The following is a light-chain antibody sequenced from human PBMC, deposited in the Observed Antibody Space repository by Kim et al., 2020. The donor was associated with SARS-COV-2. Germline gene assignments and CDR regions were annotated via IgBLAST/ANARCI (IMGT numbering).Light chain of an antibody. CDR1: QIVTIY. J-gene: IGKJ2*01. V-gene: IGKV3-11*01. CDR3: LHRNSWPQT. CDR2: DAP. Sequence: SLYEGERTSLAGRASQIVTIYSGWSQQQPDLARRLFIYDAPYRATGTPAMFSGSGSGADFTLTISSLAPDDFAVYYCLHRNSWPQTFGQGTTLEI.